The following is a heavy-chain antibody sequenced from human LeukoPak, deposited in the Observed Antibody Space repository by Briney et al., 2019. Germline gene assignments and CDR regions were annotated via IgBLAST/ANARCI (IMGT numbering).Heavy chain of an antibody. J-gene: IGHJ4*02. Sequence: GGSLRLSCTASGFTFSSYSMNWVRQAPGKGLEWVSSISSSSSYIYYADSIKGRFTISRDNAKNSLYLQMNSLRAEDTAVYYCARGGPAAMGMSNFDYWGQGTLVTVSS. CDR3: ARGGPAAMGMSNFDY. CDR1: GFTFSSYS. V-gene: IGHV3-21*01. D-gene: IGHD2-2*01. CDR2: ISSSSSYI.